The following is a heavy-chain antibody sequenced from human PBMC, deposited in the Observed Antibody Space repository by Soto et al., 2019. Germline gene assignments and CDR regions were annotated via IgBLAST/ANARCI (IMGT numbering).Heavy chain of an antibody. Sequence: QVQLVQSGGEVKKPGASVKLSCTASGYTFTSYGISWVRQAPGQGLEWMGWISAYNGKTNYAQNVQGRVTMTTDTPPRNAYMDLRSLRSADRAGDYCARGADVNYYHGMDVWGQGTTVTVSS. CDR1: GYTFTSYG. CDR3: ARGADVNYYHGMDV. J-gene: IGHJ6*01. CDR2: ISAYNGKT. V-gene: IGHV1-18*01.